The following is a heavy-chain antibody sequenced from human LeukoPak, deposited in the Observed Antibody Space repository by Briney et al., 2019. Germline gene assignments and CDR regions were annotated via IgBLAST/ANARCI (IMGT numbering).Heavy chain of an antibody. CDR3: ARDPNGDYIGAFDF. Sequence: GGSLRLSCTASGVTFRTYAMIWVRQAPGKGLEWVSAIRACGDTTVYADAVRGRFTISRDNSNNALYLQMNELRADDTAVYYCARDPNGDYIGAFDFWGQGTMVTVSS. CDR2: IRACGDTT. V-gene: IGHV3-23*01. J-gene: IGHJ3*01. D-gene: IGHD4-17*01. CDR1: GVTFRTYA.